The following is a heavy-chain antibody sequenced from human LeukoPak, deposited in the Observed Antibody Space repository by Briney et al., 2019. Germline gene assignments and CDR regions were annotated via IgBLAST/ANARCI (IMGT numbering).Heavy chain of an antibody. CDR3: ARRIGGVVGAQAAYNWFDP. CDR2: IRDDGSNK. J-gene: IGHJ5*02. Sequence: GGSLRLSCAASGVTFSSYGMHWVRQAPGKGLEWVAFIRDDGSNKYYADSVKGRFTISRDKSKNTLYLQMNSLRADDTAVYYCARRIGGVVGAQAAYNWFDPWGQGTLVTVSS. V-gene: IGHV3-30*02. D-gene: IGHD2-15*01. CDR1: GVTFSSYG.